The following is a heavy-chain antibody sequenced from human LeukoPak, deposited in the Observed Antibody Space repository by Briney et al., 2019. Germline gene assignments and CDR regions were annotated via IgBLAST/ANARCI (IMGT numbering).Heavy chain of an antibody. V-gene: IGHV4-59*01. CDR1: LDSPSSDY. CDR2: IFYSGST. CDR3: ARVDPDSSSTLEVFDY. Sequence: PESLSLTCTLPLDSPSSDYWRWSPDRPEGGLWRSWYIFYSGSTNYNPSLKSRVTISVDTSKNQFSLKLSSVTAADTAVHYCARVDPDSSSTLEVFDYWGQGTLVTVSS. J-gene: IGHJ4*02. D-gene: IGHD6-6*01.